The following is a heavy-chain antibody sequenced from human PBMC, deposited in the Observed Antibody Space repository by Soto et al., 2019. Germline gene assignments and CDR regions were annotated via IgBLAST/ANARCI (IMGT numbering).Heavy chain of an antibody. D-gene: IGHD3-16*02. J-gene: IGHJ4*02. Sequence: QVQLQQWGAGLLKPSETLSLTCAVYGGSFSGHYWNWIRQPPGKGLEWIGEINHSGVTKYNPSLKXRXTXXVDTSKNQFFLNLRSVTAADTAVYYCARGQYRRDYWGQGTLVTVSS. CDR1: GGSFSGHY. CDR2: INHSGVT. CDR3: ARGQYRRDY. V-gene: IGHV4-34*01.